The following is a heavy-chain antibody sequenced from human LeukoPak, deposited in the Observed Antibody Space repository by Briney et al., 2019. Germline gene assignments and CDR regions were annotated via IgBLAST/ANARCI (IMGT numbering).Heavy chain of an antibody. V-gene: IGHV3-49*04. CDR3: TLQAYYDSLFDY. Sequence: GGSLRLSCTASGFTFGDYAMSWVRQAPGKGLEWVGFIRSKAYGGTTEYAASVKGRFTISRDDSKSTAYLQMNSLKTEDTAVYYCTLQAYYDSLFDYWGQGTLVTVSS. CDR2: IRSKAYGGTT. D-gene: IGHD3-22*01. J-gene: IGHJ4*02. CDR1: GFTFGDYA.